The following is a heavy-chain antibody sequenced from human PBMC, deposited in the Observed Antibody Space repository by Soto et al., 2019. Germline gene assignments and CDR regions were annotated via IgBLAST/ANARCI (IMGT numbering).Heavy chain of an antibody. Sequence: GASVKVSCKASGGTFSNYAISWVRQAPGQGLEWMGGLIPILGPPNYAPNFQGRVTITADKSKSTVYMELSSLRPEDTAVYYCAREGELLDYGMDVWGQGTRVTVSS. D-gene: IGHD3-10*01. CDR3: AREGELLDYGMDV. V-gene: IGHV1-69*06. CDR2: LIPILGPP. J-gene: IGHJ6*02. CDR1: GGTFSNYA.